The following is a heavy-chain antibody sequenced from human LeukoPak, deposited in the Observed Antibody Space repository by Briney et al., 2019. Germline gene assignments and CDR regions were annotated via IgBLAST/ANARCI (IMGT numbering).Heavy chain of an antibody. D-gene: IGHD2-15*01. J-gene: IGHJ4*02. Sequence: GASVKVSCKASGYTFTGYYMHWVRQALGQGLEWMGRINPNSGGTNYAQKFQGRVTMTRDTSISTAYMELSRLRSDDTAVYYCARGRSGGNAFDYWGQGTLVTVSS. CDR3: ARGRSGGNAFDY. CDR1: GYTFTGYY. CDR2: INPNSGGT. V-gene: IGHV1-2*06.